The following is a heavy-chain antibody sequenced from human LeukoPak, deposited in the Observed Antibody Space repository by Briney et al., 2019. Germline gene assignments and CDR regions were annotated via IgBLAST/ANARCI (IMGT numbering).Heavy chain of an antibody. J-gene: IGHJ4*02. V-gene: IGHV1-46*01. CDR2: INPSGGTT. CDR1: VYTFTNFY. CDR3: AREAIFGVVREYYFDY. Sequence: ASVKVSCKASVYTFTNFYIHWVRQAPGQGLEWMGVINPSGGTTTYAQNFQGRVTMTRDTSTITVYMELSSLRSDDTAVYYCAREAIFGVVREYYFDYWGQGTLVTVS. D-gene: IGHD3-3*01.